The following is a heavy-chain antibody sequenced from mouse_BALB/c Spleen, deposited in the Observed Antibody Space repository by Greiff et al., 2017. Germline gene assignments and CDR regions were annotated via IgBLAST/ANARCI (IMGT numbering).Heavy chain of an antibody. Sequence: EVNVVESGGGLVKPGGSLKLSCAASGFAFSSYDMSWVRQTPEKRLEWVAYISSGGGSTYYPDTVKGRFTISRDNAKNTLYLQMSSLKSEDTAMYDCASYGNSPYWYFDVWGAGTTVTVSS. J-gene: IGHJ1*01. CDR2: ISSGGGST. D-gene: IGHD2-1*01. CDR3: ASYGNSPYWYFDV. V-gene: IGHV5-12-1*01. CDR1: GFAFSSYD.